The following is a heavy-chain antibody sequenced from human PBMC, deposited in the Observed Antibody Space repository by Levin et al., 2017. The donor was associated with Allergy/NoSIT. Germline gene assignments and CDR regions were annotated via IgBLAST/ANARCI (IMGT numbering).Heavy chain of an antibody. J-gene: IGHJ6*03. CDR2: MNPNSGNT. Sequence: ASVKVSCKASGYTFTSYDINWVQQATGQGLEWMGWMNPNSGNTGYAQKFQGRVTMTRNTSISTAYMELSSLRSEDTAVYYCARTLRIPGTRIYYYYYMDVWGKGTTVTVSS. V-gene: IGHV1-8*01. CDR3: ARTLRIPGTRIYYYYYMDV. CDR1: GYTFTSYD. D-gene: IGHD1-1*01.